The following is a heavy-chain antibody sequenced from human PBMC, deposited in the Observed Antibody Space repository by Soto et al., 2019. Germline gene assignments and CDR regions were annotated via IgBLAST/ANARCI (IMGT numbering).Heavy chain of an antibody. CDR1: GFGFSRYS. CDR3: ARDKITGLFDY. V-gene: IGHV3-21*01. J-gene: IGHJ4*02. D-gene: IGHD2-8*02. CDR2: ISSSSAYI. Sequence: GGSLRLSCAASGFGFSRYSMNWVRQAPGKGLEWVSCISSSSAYIQYADSVKGRFTIFRDNAKNSLYLQMNSLRADDTAVYYCARDKITGLFDYWGQGTLVTVSS.